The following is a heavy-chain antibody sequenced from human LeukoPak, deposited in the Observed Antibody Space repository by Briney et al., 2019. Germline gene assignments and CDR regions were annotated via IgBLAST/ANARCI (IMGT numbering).Heavy chain of an antibody. CDR1: GGSISSYY. V-gene: IGHV4-59*08. D-gene: IGHD4-11*01. CDR2: IYYSGST. Sequence: SETLSLTCTVSGGSISSYYWNWIRQPPGKGLEWIGYIYYSGSTNYNPSLKSRVTISVDTSKNQFSLKLSSVTAADTAVYYCARQASTTDYFDYWGQGTLVTVSS. CDR3: ARQASTTDYFDY. J-gene: IGHJ4*02.